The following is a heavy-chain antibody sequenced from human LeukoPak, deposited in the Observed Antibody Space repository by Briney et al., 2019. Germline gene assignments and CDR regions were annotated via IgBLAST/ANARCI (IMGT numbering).Heavy chain of an antibody. D-gene: IGHD4-17*01. CDR2: IYDSGST. J-gene: IGHJ6*03. CDR3: ARSYGDSATASLGDYMDV. Sequence: SETLSLTCTVSGGSISSYYWSWIRQPPGKGLEWIGYIYDSGSTNYNPSLKSRVTISVDTSKNQFSLKLSSVTAADTAVYYCARSYGDSATASLGDYMDVWGKGTTVTVSS. V-gene: IGHV4-59*01. CDR1: GGSISSYY.